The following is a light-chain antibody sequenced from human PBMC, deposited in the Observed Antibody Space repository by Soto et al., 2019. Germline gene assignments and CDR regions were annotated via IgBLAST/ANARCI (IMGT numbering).Light chain of an antibody. V-gene: IGKV1-6*01. Sequence: ALQMTQSPSSLSASVGDRVTITCRASQDIRTELGWYQQKPGKAPKLLIYATSTLQSGVPSRFSGSGSGTDFTLTISSLQPEDFATYYGLQDYNYPRTFGQGTKVEIK. CDR2: ATS. CDR3: LQDYNYPRT. CDR1: QDIRTE. J-gene: IGKJ1*01.